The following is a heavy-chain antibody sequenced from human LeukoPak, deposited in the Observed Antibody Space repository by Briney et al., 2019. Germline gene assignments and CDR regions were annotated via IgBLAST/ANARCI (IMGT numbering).Heavy chain of an antibody. CDR1: GYSFASYW. CDR3: ARQWGDCSSTGCYSAY. CDR2: FYPGDSDT. V-gene: IGHV5-51*01. J-gene: IGHJ4*02. D-gene: IGHD2-2*01. Sequence: GESLKISCKGSGYSFASYWIAWVRQMPARGLEWMGIFYPGDSDTRYSPSFQGQVTISADKSISTAYLQWSSLKASDTAIYYCARQWGDCSSTGCYSAYWGQGTLVTVSS.